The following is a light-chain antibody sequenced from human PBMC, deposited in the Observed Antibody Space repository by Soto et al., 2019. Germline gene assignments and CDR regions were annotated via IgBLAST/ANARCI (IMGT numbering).Light chain of an antibody. J-gene: IGLJ1*01. CDR1: SSDVGGYNY. CDR3: SSYTTRSTYV. CDR2: QVT. Sequence: QSALTQPASVSGSPGQSITVSCTGTSSDVGGYNYVSWYQHHPGKAPKLLIFQVTKRPSGVSDRFFGSKSGNTASLTISGLQAEDEGDYFCSSYTTRSTYVFGTGTKLTVL. V-gene: IGLV2-14*01.